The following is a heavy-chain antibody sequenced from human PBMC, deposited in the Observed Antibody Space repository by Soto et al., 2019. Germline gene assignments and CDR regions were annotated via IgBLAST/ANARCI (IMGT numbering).Heavy chain of an antibody. Sequence: SETLSLTCAVSGGSISSGGYSWSWIRQPPGKGLEWIGYMQNSGSTYYNPSLKSRVTISIDRSKNQFSLKLSSETAADTAVYYCARGNPVPLDYWGQGTLVTVSS. CDR2: MQNSGST. D-gene: IGHD1-1*01. J-gene: IGHJ4*02. CDR1: GGSISSGGYS. V-gene: IGHV4-30-2*01. CDR3: ARGNPVPLDY.